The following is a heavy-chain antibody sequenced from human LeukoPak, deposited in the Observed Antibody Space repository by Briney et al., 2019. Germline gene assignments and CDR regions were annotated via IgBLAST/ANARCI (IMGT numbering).Heavy chain of an antibody. CDR3: MGDYCTSTSCSTTF. V-gene: IGHV3-21*01. CDR1: GFSFRDYS. D-gene: IGHD2-2*02. J-gene: IGHJ4*02. Sequence: GGSLRLSCDASGFSFRDYSMNWVRQAPGKGLEWVSSISNTRTYIYYADSVKGRFTISRDNAKRSLYLQMNSLRAEDTAVYYCMGDYCTSTSCSTTFWGQGTLVTVSS. CDR2: ISNTRTYI.